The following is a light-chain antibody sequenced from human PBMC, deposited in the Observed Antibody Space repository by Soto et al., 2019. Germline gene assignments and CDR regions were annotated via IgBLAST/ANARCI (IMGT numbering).Light chain of an antibody. V-gene: IGKV3-20*01. Sequence: EIVLTQSPGTLSLSPGQRATLSCRASVYVSSNYLAWYQQKPGQAPRLLIYGASSRVTGVPDRFSGSGSGTDFTLTITRLEPEDFAVYYCQQYVNSLSFGGGTKVEVK. J-gene: IGKJ4*01. CDR1: VYVSSNY. CDR2: GAS. CDR3: QQYVNSLS.